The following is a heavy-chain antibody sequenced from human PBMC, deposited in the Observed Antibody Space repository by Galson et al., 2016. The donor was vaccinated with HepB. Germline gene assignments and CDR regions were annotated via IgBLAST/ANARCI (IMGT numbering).Heavy chain of an antibody. Sequence: CAISGDSVSSNGATWNWIRQSPSRGLEWLGRTYYRSKWYNDYAESVKSRITIDPDTSKNQFSLQLNTVTPEDTAVYYSARVVGRGVYDGRFDYWGQGILVTVSS. D-gene: IGHD5/OR15-5a*01. CDR2: TYYRSKWYN. CDR3: ARVVGRGVYDGRFDY. J-gene: IGHJ4*02. V-gene: IGHV6-1*01. CDR1: GDSVSSNGAT.